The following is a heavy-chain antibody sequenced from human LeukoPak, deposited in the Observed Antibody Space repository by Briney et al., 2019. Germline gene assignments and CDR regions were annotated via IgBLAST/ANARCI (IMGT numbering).Heavy chain of an antibody. CDR2: ISGDGGST. J-gene: IGHJ3*02. CDR3: AKDRPKVVVISAFDI. V-gene: IGHV3-43*02. CDR1: GFTFDDYA. Sequence: GGSLRLSCAASGFTFDDYAMHWVRQAPGKGLGWVSLISGDGGSTYYADSVKGRFTISRDNSKNSLYLQMNSLRTEDTALYYCAKDRPKVVVISAFDIWGQGTMVTVSS. D-gene: IGHD3-22*01.